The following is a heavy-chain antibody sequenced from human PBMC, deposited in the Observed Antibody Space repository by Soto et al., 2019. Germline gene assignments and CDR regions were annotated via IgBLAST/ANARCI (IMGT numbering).Heavy chain of an antibody. CDR1: GGTFSSYT. Sequence: SVKVSCKGLGGTFSSYTISWGGQAPGQGLEWMGRIIPILGIANYAQKFQGRVTITADKSTSTAYMELSSLRSEDTAVYYCARDTTPLRYYYMDVWGKGTTVTVSS. J-gene: IGHJ6*03. CDR3: ARDTTPLRYYYMDV. D-gene: IGHD2-15*01. V-gene: IGHV1-69*04. CDR2: IIPILGIA.